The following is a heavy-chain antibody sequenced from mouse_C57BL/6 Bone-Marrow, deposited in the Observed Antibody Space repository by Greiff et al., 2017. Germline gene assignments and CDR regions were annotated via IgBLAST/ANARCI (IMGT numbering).Heavy chain of an antibody. Sequence: QVQLKESGAELVRPGTSVKMSCKASGYTFTNYWIGWAKQRPGHGLEWIGDIYPGGGYTNYNEKFKGKATLTAAKSSSTAYMQFSSLTSEDSAIYYCARGSYDYDVWYFGVWGTGTTVTASS. V-gene: IGHV1-63*01. J-gene: IGHJ1*03. CDR2: IYPGGGYT. CDR3: ARGSYDYDVWYFGV. CDR1: GYTFTNYW. D-gene: IGHD2-4*01.